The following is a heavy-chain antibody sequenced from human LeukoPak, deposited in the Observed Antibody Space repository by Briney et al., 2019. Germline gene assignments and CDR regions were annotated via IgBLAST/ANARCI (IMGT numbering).Heavy chain of an antibody. CDR2: IYYSGST. V-gene: IGHV4-59*01. J-gene: IGHJ3*02. D-gene: IGHD3-16*01. CDR1: GGSISSYY. Sequence: PSETLPLTCTVSGGSISSYYWSRIRQPPGKGLEWIGYIYYSGSTNYNPSLKSRVTISVDTSKNKFSLKLMSVTPADTAVYCCARGGGAYYDYVWGSYGGTFDIWGQGTMVTVSS. CDR3: ARGGGAYYDYVWGSYGGTFDI.